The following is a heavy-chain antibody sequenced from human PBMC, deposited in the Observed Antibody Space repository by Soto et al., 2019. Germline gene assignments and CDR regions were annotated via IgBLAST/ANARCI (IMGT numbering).Heavy chain of an antibody. CDR3: ARGVGASYYLDY. CDR2: ISAYNGNT. Sequence: QVQLVQSGAEVKKPGASVKVSCKASGYTFTSYGISWVRQAPGQGLEWMGWISAYNGNTTYAQMLQGRVTMTTDTPTSTGNRERRSLRADDTAVYYCARGVGASYYLDYWGQGTLVTVSS. V-gene: IGHV1-18*01. D-gene: IGHD1-26*01. J-gene: IGHJ4*02. CDR1: GYTFTSYG.